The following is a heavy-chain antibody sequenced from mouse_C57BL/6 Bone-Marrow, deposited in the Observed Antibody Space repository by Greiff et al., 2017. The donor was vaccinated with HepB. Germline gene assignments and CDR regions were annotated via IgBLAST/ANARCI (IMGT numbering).Heavy chain of an antibody. Sequence: QVQLQQSGPELVKPGASVKISCKASGYAFSSSWMNWVKQRPGKGLEWIGRIYPGDGDTNYNGKFKGKATLTADKSSSTAYMQLSSLTSEDSAVYFCARSNYEGVFDYWGQGTTLTVSS. D-gene: IGHD2-5*01. CDR1: GYAFSSSW. V-gene: IGHV1-82*01. CDR2: IYPGDGDT. CDR3: ARSNYEGVFDY. J-gene: IGHJ2*01.